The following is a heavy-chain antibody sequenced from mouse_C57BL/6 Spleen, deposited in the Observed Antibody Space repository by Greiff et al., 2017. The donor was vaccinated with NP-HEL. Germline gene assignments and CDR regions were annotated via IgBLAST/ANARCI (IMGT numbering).Heavy chain of an antibody. CDR1: GYAFSSSW. CDR2: IYPGDGDT. V-gene: IGHV1-82*01. J-gene: IGHJ3*01. D-gene: IGHD2-3*01. CDR3: AREDGSLFAY. Sequence: QVQLQQPGAELVKPGASVKISCKASGYAFSSSWMNWVKQRPGKGLEWIGRIYPGDGDTNYNGKFKGKATLTADKSSSTAYMQLSSLTSEDSAVYFCAREDGSLFAYWGQGTLVTVSA.